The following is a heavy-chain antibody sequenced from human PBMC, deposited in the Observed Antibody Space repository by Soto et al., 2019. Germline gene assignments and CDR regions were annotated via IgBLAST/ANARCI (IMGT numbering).Heavy chain of an antibody. D-gene: IGHD6-6*01. V-gene: IGHV3-30-3*01. CDR2: ISYDGSNK. J-gene: IGHJ4*02. Sequence: PGGSLRLSCAASVFTFSSYAMHWVRQAPGKGLEWVAVISYDGSNKYYADSVKGRFTISRDNSKNTPYLQMNSLRAEDTAVYYCARGPEYSSSSVGYWGQGTLVTVSS. CDR1: VFTFSSYA. CDR3: ARGPEYSSSSVGY.